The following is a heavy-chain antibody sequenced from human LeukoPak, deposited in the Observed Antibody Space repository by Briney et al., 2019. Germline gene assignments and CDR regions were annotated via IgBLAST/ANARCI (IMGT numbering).Heavy chain of an antibody. CDR3: VRHVARAFDI. Sequence: PSETLSLTCTVSGGSISTNSYYWGWIRQPPGKGLGWIGEINHSGSTKYNPSLKSRVTISIDTSKNQLSLKLSSVTAADTAVYSCVRHVARAFDIWGQGTKVTVSS. CDR2: INHSGST. V-gene: IGHV4-39*01. J-gene: IGHJ3*02. CDR1: GGSISTNSYY.